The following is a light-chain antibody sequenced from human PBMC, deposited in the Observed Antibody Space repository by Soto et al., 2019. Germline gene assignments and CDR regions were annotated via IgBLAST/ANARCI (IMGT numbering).Light chain of an antibody. CDR1: SSDLGAYKY. CDR3: SSYTNTSTQV. J-gene: IGLJ1*01. CDR2: EVS. V-gene: IGLV2-14*03. Sequence: QSALTQPASVSGSPGQSITISCAGTSSDLGAYKYVSWYQQHPDKAPKLILYEVSRRPSGVSNRFSGSKSGNTASLTISGLLAEDEADYSCSSYTNTSTQVFGTGTKV.